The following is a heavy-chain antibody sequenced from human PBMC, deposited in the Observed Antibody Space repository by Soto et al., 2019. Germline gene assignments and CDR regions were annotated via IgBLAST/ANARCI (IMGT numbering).Heavy chain of an antibody. Sequence: GGSLRLSCEASEFPFSLYSLLWVRQAPGKGLEWVSVISGSGGDTYYPDSVKGRFTISRDNSKNTLYLQMNSLRVEDSAVYYCVRDRGYPDSFDLWGQGTMVTVS. CDR1: EFPFSLYS. CDR2: ISGSGGDT. CDR3: VRDRGYPDSFDL. D-gene: IGHD3-10*01. V-gene: IGHV3-23*01. J-gene: IGHJ3*01.